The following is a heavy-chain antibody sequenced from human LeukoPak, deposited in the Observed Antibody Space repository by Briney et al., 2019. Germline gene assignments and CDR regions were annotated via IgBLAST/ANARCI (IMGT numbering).Heavy chain of an antibody. J-gene: IGHJ4*02. D-gene: IGHD3-10*01. Sequence: SETLSLTCAVYGGSFSGYYWSWIRQPPGKGLEWIGEINHSGSTNYNPSLKSRVTISVDTSKNQFSLKLSSVTAADTAVYYCARGRDFLWFGEPTLDYWGQGTLVTVSS. CDR2: INHSGST. V-gene: IGHV4-34*01. CDR3: ARGRDFLWFGEPTLDY. CDR1: GGSFSGYY.